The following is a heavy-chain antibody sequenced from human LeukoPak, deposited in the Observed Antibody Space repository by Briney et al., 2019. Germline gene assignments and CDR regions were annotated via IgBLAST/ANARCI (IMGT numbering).Heavy chain of an antibody. CDR1: GGSFSGYY. Sequence: SETLSLTCAVYGGSFSGYYWSWIRQPPGKGLEWIGEINHSGSTNYNPSLKSRVTISVDTSKNQFSLKLSSGAAADPGVYYCGRGRRDRYWRRTSCSGMDYGGQGTLDTVSS. D-gene: IGHD2-2*01. J-gene: IGHJ4*02. V-gene: IGHV4-34*01. CDR3: GRGRRDRYWRRTSCSGMDY. CDR2: INHSGST.